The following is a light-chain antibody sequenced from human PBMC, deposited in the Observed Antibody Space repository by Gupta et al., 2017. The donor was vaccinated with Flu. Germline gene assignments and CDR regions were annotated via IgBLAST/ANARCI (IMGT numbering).Light chain of an antibody. CDR3: RQKEQAPRT. CDR2: EGS. Sequence: EIVMSQTPLSFSITPGEQASMSCRSSHSRLHSDGYTYLSWFLQKARPVSTLLIYEGSNRGSGVPDRFSCSGSGTDFTLKISRVEAEDFGVYYCRQKEQAPRTFGGGTKVEIK. CDR1: HSRLHSDGYTY. V-gene: IGKV2D-26*03. J-gene: IGKJ4*01.